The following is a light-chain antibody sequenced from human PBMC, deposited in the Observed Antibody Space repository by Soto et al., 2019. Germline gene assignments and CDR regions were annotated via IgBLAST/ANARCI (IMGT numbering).Light chain of an antibody. J-gene: IGLJ1*01. V-gene: IGLV2-14*03. Sequence: QSVLTQPASVSGSPGQSITIFCTGTISDGGAYNFVSWQQQHPGKAPNLMIYNVYDRPSGISYRFSGSKSGNTVSLTISGLQGEGEADYCCSAYTVCRTFVFGPGTEVTGL. CDR2: NVY. CDR1: ISDGGAYNF. CDR3: SAYTVCRTFV.